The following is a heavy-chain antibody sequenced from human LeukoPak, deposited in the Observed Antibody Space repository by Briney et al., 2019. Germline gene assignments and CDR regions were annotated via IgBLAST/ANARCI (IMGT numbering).Heavy chain of an antibody. V-gene: IGHV4-34*01. D-gene: IGHD6-19*01. J-gene: IGHJ4*02. CDR1: GGSFSGYY. Sequence: SETLSLTCAVYGGSFSGYYWSWLRQPPGKGLDWIGEISHTGSTKYSPSLKDRVTISKDNSKNQFSLKLNSVTAADTATYYCTRSSGWWSLDYWGQGALVTVSS. CDR2: ISHTGST. CDR3: TRSSGWWSLDY.